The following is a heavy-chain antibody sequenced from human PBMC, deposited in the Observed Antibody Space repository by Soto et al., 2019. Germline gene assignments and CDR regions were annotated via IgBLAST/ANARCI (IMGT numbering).Heavy chain of an antibody. Sequence: PGGSLRLSCAASGFDFSTSRTNWVRQAPGKGLEWVSSIGSRSDYIYYADSVKGRFTVSRDNAKRSLYLQMNSLRVEDTAVYYCASRFCSTDVCPFDYWGQRTPVTVSS. V-gene: IGHV3-21*01. CDR2: IGSRSDYI. D-gene: IGHD2-2*01. CDR1: GFDFSTSR. J-gene: IGHJ4*02. CDR3: ASRFCSTDVCPFDY.